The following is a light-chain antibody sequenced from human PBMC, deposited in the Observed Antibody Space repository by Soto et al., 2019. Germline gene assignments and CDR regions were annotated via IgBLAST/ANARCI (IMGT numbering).Light chain of an antibody. CDR3: QQTDSVPLIT. J-gene: IGKJ5*01. CDR1: QDISTW. Sequence: DIQMTQSPSSVSASVGDRVTITCRASQDISTWLAWYQQKPGKTPKLLIYAASNLHSGVPSRFSGSGSGTDFTLTITNLQPEDFATYYCQQTDSVPLITFGQGTRLDIK. CDR2: AAS. V-gene: IGKV1-12*01.